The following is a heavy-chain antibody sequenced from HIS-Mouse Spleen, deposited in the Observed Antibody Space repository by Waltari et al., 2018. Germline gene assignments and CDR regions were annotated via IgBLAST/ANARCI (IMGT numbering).Heavy chain of an antibody. CDR1: GGSISSHIYY. J-gene: IGHJ2*01. Sequence: QLPLQEAGPGLVNPSETLSLTRTVSGGSISSHIYYCGWNRQPPGKGLEWIGSIDYSGSTYYNPSLKSRVTISVDTSKNQFSLKLSSVTAADTAVYYCAREIPYSSSWYDWYFDLWGRGTLVTVSS. CDR3: AREIPYSSSWYDWYFDL. V-gene: IGHV4-39*07. CDR2: IDYSGST. D-gene: IGHD6-13*01.